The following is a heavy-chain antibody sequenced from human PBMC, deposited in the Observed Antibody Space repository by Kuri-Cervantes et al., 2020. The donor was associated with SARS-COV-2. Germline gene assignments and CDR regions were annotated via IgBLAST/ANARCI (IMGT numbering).Heavy chain of an antibody. V-gene: IGHV3-43*01. D-gene: IGHD1-1*01. CDR3: AKGLEAIRGSYYYYGMDV. CDR1: GFTFDDYT. J-gene: IGHJ6*02. CDR2: ISWDGGST. Sequence: GESLKISCAASGFTFDDYTMHWVRQAPGKGLEWVPLISWDGGSTYYADSVKGRFTISRDNSKNSLYLQMNSLRTEDTALYYCAKGLEAIRGSYYYYGMDVWGQGTTVTVSS.